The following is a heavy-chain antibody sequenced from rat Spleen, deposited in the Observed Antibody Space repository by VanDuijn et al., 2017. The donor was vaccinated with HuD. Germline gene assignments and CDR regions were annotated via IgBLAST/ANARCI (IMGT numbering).Heavy chain of an antibody. CDR3: IQRGGTTRFAY. Sequence: EVQLVESGGGLVQPGRSMKLSCAASGFTFSNYDMAWVRQAPTKGLEWVASINYDGSSTYYRDSVKGRFTISRDNAKSTLDLQMDSLRSEDTATYYSIQRGGTTRFAYGGEGALVTVAS. V-gene: IGHV5-20*01. CDR1: GFTFSNYD. CDR2: INYDGSST. D-gene: IGHD1-5*01. J-gene: IGHJ3*01.